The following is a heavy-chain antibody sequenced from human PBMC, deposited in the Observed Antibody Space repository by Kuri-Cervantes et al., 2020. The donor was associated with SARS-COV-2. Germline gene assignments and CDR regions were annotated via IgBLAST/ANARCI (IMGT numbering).Heavy chain of an antibody. J-gene: IGHJ6*02. CDR1: GGSFSDYY. CDR3: ARDLVVRGVREYGMDV. Sequence: SETLSLTCAVYGGSFSDYYWSWVRQPPGKGLEWIGEINHSGNTNYDPSLKSRVTISIDTSKNQFSLKLSSVTAADTAVYYCARDLVVRGVREYGMDVWGQGTTVTVSS. CDR2: INHSGNT. D-gene: IGHD3-10*01. V-gene: IGHV4-34*01.